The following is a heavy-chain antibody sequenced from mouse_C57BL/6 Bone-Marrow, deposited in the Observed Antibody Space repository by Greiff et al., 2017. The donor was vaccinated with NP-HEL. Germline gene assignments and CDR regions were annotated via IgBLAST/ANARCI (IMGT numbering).Heavy chain of an antibody. J-gene: IGHJ4*01. CDR3: ARDQDDGYQYYYAMDY. CDR1: GFTFSSYA. Sequence: VQLKESGGGLVKPGGSLKLSCAASGFTFSSYAMSWVRQTPEKRLEWVATISDGGSYTYYPDNVKGRFTISRDNAKNNLYLQMSHLKSEDTAMYYCARDQDDGYQYYYAMDYWGQGTSVTVSS. CDR2: ISDGGSYT. V-gene: IGHV5-4*01. D-gene: IGHD2-3*01.